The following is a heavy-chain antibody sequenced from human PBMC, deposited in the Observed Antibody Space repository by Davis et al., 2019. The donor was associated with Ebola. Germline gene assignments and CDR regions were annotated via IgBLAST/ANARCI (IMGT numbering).Heavy chain of an antibody. V-gene: IGHV1-3*01. CDR1: GYTFTSYA. CDR2: INAGNGNT. CDR3: ARDNDFLYYSYYYGMDV. Sequence: ASVKVSCKASGYTFTSYAMHWVRQAPGQRLEWMGWINAGNGNTQYSQKFQGRVTITRDTSASTAYMELSSLRSEDTAVYYCARDNDFLYYSYYYGMDVWGQGTTVTVSS. J-gene: IGHJ6*02. D-gene: IGHD2-21*02.